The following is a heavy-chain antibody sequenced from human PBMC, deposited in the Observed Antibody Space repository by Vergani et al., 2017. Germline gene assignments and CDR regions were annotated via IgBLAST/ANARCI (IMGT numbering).Heavy chain of an antibody. CDR1: GASIRSSNYY. CDR2: IYYSGST. J-gene: IGHJ5*02. D-gene: IGHD6-19*01. Sequence: QLQLQESGPGLVKPSATLSLTCSVSGASIRSSNYYWGWIRQPPGKGLEWIASIYYSGSTYYNPSLKSRVTISEDTSKNQFSLKLRSVTAADTAVYFCARHSTVEWLVKLGWIDPWGQGILVTVSS. V-gene: IGHV4-39*01. CDR3: ARHSTVEWLVKLGWIDP.